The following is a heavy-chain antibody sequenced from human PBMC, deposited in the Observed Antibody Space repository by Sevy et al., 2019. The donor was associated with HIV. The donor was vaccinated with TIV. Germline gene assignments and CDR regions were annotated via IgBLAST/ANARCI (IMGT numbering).Heavy chain of an antibody. J-gene: IGHJ3*02. Sequence: GGSLRLSCAASGFTFSSYSMNWVRQAPGKGLEWVSYISSSSSTKYYADSVKGRFTISRDNAKNSLYLQMNSLRDEDTAVYYCARARTDEQWLVREDAFDIWGQGTMVTVSS. CDR3: ARARTDEQWLVREDAFDI. CDR2: ISSSSSTK. CDR1: GFTFSSYS. V-gene: IGHV3-48*02. D-gene: IGHD6-19*01.